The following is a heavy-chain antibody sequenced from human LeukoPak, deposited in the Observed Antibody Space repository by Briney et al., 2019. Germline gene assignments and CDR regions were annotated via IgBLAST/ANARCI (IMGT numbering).Heavy chain of an antibody. CDR2: ISPGVSGYT. V-gene: IGHV3-21*06. Sequence: PGGSLRFSCLASGFSFNSYTMNWVREAPGKGLEWVSTISPGVSGYTWYAESVKGRFTISRDNPENSLYLQMDSLRADDTAVYYCVRDVSRRIGMDVWGQGTTVTVSS. CDR3: VRDVSRRIGMDV. CDR1: GFSFNSYT. D-gene: IGHD2/OR15-2a*01. J-gene: IGHJ6*02.